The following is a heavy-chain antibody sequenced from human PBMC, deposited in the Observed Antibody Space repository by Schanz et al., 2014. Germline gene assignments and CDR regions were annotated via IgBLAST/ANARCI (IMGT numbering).Heavy chain of an antibody. V-gene: IGHV3-30-3*01. CDR2: ISYDGSNK. CDR1: GFTFSNYA. D-gene: IGHD2-15*01. J-gene: IGHJ3*02. Sequence: QVQLVESGGGVVQPGRSLRLSCAASGFTFSNYAMHWVRQAPGKGLEWVAFISYDGSNKYYADSVKGRFTISRDNSKNTLYLQMNRLRAEDTAVYYCARDYSYCNGRNCDNAFEIWGQGTMVTVSS. CDR3: ARDYSYCNGRNCDNAFEI.